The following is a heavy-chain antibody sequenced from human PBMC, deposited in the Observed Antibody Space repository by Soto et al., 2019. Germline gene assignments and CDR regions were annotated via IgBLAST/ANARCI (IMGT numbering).Heavy chain of an antibody. Sequence: QVQLVQSGAEVKKPGSSVKVSCKASGGTFSSYAISWVRQAPGQGLEWMGGIIPIFGTANYAQKFQGRVTITAEESTSTAYMELSSLRSEDTAVYYCARVSEVIAAAGTPPWYFDLWGRGTLVTVSS. CDR3: ARVSEVIAAAGTPPWYFDL. J-gene: IGHJ2*01. D-gene: IGHD6-13*01. V-gene: IGHV1-69*01. CDR2: IIPIFGTA. CDR1: GGTFSSYA.